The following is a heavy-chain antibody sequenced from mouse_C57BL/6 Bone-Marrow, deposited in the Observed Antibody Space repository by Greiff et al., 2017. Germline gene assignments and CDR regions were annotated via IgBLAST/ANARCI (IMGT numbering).Heavy chain of an antibody. CDR2: IHPNSGST. V-gene: IGHV1-64*01. CDR3: ARGGRAFDY. Sequence: QVQLQQPGAELVKPGASVKLSCKASGYTFTSYWMHWVKQRPGQGLEWIGMIHPNSGSTNYNEKFKSKATLTVDKSSSTAYIQLSSLTSEDSAVYYCARGGRAFDYWGQGTTLTVSS. CDR1: GYTFTSYW. J-gene: IGHJ2*01.